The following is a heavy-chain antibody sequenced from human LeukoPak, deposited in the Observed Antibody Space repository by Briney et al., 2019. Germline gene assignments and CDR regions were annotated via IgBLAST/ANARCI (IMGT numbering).Heavy chain of an antibody. D-gene: IGHD5-18*01. Sequence: GGSLRLSCAASGFTFSSYAMSWVRQAPGKGLEWVSAISGSGGSTYYADSVKGRSTISRDNSKNTLYLQMNSLRAEDTAVYYCAKDLGYSYGSFDYWGQGTLVTVSS. CDR1: GFTFSSYA. CDR2: ISGSGGST. V-gene: IGHV3-23*01. J-gene: IGHJ4*02. CDR3: AKDLGYSYGSFDY.